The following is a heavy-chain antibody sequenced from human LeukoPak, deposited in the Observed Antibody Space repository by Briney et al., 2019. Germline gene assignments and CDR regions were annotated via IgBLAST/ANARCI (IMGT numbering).Heavy chain of an antibody. Sequence: GEYLKISCKGSGYSFTSYWIGWVRPMPGKGLELMGIIYPGDSDTRYSPSFQGQVTISADKSISTAYLQWSSLKASDTAMYYCARLFSSSAGHGAFDIWGQGTMVTVSS. D-gene: IGHD6-13*01. J-gene: IGHJ3*02. CDR1: GYSFTSYW. CDR3: ARLFSSSAGHGAFDI. V-gene: IGHV5-51*01. CDR2: IYPGDSDT.